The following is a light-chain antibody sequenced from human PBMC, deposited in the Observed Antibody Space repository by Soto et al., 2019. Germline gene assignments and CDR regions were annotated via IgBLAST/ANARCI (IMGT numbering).Light chain of an antibody. CDR1: QSVSSSY. V-gene: IGKV3-20*01. CDR3: QQYCSSRT. Sequence: EIVLTQSPGTLSLSPGERATLSCRASQSVSSSYLAWYQQKPGQAPRLLIDGASSRATGIPDRFSGSGSGTDFTLTISRLEPEDFAEYYCQQYCSSRTFGQGTKVEIK. CDR2: GAS. J-gene: IGKJ1*01.